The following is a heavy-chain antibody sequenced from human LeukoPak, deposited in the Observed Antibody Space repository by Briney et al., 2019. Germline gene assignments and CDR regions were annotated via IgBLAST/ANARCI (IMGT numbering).Heavy chain of an antibody. V-gene: IGHV4-39*01. Sequence: SETLSLTCTVSGGSISSSSYYWGWIRQPPGKGLEWIGSIYYSGSTYYNPSLKSRVTISVDTSKNQFSLKLSSVTAADTAVYYRALTQGSFRIDAFDIWGQGTMVTVSS. CDR3: ALTQGSFRIDAFDI. J-gene: IGHJ3*02. CDR1: GGSISSSSYY. CDR2: IYYSGST. D-gene: IGHD2-15*01.